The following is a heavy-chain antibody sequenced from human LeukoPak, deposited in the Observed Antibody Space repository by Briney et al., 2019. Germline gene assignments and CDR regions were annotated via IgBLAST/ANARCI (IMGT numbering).Heavy chain of an antibody. CDR1: GGSFSGYY. J-gene: IGHJ5*02. Sequence: SETLSLTCAVYGGSFSGYYWSWIRQPPGKGLEWIGEINHSGSTNYNPSLKSRVTISVDTSKNQSSLKLSSVTAADTAVYYCARLDSSGYYGFDPWGQGTLVTVSS. CDR2: INHSGST. V-gene: IGHV4-34*01. CDR3: ARLDSSGYYGFDP. D-gene: IGHD3-22*01.